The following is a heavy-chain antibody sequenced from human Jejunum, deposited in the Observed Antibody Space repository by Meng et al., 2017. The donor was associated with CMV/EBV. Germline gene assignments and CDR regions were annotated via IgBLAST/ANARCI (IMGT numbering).Heavy chain of an antibody. CDR3: ARGGPHQSGFDF. J-gene: IGHJ4*02. CDR1: GGSFNIYY. D-gene: IGHD3-10*01. CDR2: INHIANT. V-gene: IGHV4-34*01. Sequence: CAVYGGSFNIYYCGWIRQPPGKGLEWLGHINHIANTNYNPSLKSRLTMSVDTSKNQFTLNLTSVTAADTAVYYCARGGPHQSGFDFWGQGTLVTVSS.